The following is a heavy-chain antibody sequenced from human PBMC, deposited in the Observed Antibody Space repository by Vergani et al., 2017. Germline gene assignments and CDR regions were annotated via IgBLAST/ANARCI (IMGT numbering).Heavy chain of an antibody. CDR3: AKDLGTSAGGGGVDP. V-gene: IGHV3-9*02. Sequence: EVQLEESGGGLVLPGRSLRLSCVASGFTSAGYAMHWVRHAPGKGLEWVSGISWNSNSIGYADSVKGRFTISRDHDKNSLYLQMYSLRAEETALYYCAKDLGTSAGGGGVDPWGQGTLVTVSS. CDR2: ISWNSNSI. D-gene: IGHD3-10*01. J-gene: IGHJ5*02. CDR1: GFTSAGYA.